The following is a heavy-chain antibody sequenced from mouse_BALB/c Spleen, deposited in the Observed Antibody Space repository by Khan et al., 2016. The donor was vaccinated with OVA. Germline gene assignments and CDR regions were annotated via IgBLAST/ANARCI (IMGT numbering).Heavy chain of an antibody. CDR2: INSNGGST. CDR3: SRGGYYETYFDY. V-gene: IGHV5-6-3*01. Sequence: EVELVESGGGLVQPGGSLKLSCAASGFTFNNYGMSWVRQTPDKRLELVATINSNGGSTYYPDSVQGRFTISRDNGQNTLYLQMSSLKTEDTAMYYCSRGGYYETYFDYWGQGTTLTVSS. D-gene: IGHD2-3*01. J-gene: IGHJ2*01. CDR1: GFTFNNYG.